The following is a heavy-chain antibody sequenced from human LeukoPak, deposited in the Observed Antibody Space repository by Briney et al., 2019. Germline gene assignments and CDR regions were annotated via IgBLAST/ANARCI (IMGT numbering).Heavy chain of an antibody. CDR1: GDSVSSNSAA. CDR2: TYYRSKWYN. J-gene: IGHJ4*02. V-gene: IGHV6-1*01. CDR3: AISIAARPDGTYYFDY. Sequence: SQTLSLTCAISGDSVSSNSAAWNWIRQSPSRGLEWLGRTYYRSKWYNDYAVSVKSRITINPDTSKNQFSLQLNSVTPEDTAVYYCAISIAARPDGTYYFDYWGQGTLVTVSS. D-gene: IGHD6-6*01.